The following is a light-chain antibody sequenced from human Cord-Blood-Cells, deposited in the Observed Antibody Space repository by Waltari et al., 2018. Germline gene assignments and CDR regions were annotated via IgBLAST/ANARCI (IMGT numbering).Light chain of an antibody. V-gene: IGLV4-69*01. CDR1: SGHSSYA. Sequence: QLVLTQSPSASASLGASVKLTCTLSSGHSSYAIAWHQQQPEKGPRYLMKINSDGSHSKGDGIPDRFSGSSSGAERYLTISSLQSEDEADYYCQTWGTGIPFGGGTKLTVL. J-gene: IGLJ3*02. CDR3: QTWGTGIP. CDR2: INSDGSH.